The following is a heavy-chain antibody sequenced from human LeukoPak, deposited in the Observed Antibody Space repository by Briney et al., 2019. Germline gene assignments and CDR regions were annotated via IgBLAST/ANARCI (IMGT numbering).Heavy chain of an antibody. CDR1: GGSFSGYY. D-gene: IGHD6-19*01. CDR3: ARDRPDSSGWYGFDY. Sequence: SETLSLTCAVYGGSFSGYYWSWIRQPPGEGLEWIGYIYYSGSTYYNPSLKSRVTISVDTSKNQFSLKLSSVTAADTAVYYCARDRPDSSGWYGFDYWGQGTLVTVSS. CDR2: IYYSGST. V-gene: IGHV4-30-4*01. J-gene: IGHJ4*02.